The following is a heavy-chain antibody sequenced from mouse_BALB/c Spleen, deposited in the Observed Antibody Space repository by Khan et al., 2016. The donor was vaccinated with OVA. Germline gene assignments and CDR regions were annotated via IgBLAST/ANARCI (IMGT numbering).Heavy chain of an antibody. CDR2: IRYDGNT. D-gene: IGHD3-1*01. J-gene: IGHJ3*01. V-gene: IGHV3-6*02. CDR3: ARGGSSGPAWFTY. CDR1: GYSITNGYF. Sequence: EVQLQESGPGLVKPSQSLSLTCSVTGYSITNGYFWNWIRQFPGNNQEWMGYIRYDGNTNYNPSLKNRISITRDTSKKQFFLNLNSVTPEDTATYYCARGGSSGPAWFTYWGQGTLVTVSA.